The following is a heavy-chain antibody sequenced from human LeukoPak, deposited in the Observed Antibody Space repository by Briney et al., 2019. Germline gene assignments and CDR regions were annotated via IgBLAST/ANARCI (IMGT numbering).Heavy chain of an antibody. D-gene: IGHD3-16*01. V-gene: IGHV4-39*01. Sequence: PSETLSLTCTVSGGSISSSSYYWGWIRRPPGKGLEWIGSIYYSGSTYYNPSLKSRVTVSVDTSKNQFSLKLSSVTAADTAVYYCVRGSTLRHYQYWGQGTQVTVSS. J-gene: IGHJ4*02. CDR2: IYYSGST. CDR3: VRGSTLRHYQY. CDR1: GGSISSSSYY.